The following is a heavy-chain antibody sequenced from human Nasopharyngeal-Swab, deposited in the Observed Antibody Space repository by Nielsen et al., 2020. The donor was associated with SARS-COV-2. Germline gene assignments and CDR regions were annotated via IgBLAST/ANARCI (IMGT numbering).Heavy chain of an antibody. D-gene: IGHD6-25*01. CDR1: GASVSDYH. CDR3: AGHPADFDY. J-gene: IGHJ4*02. CDR2: MKPSGNT. V-gene: IGHV4-34*01. Sequence: SETLSLTCAVYGASVSDYHWSWIRQPPGKGLEWIGEMKPSGNTNSNPSLKGRVAISIDTSKNQFFLNLRSVTAADTAVYYCAGHPADFDYWGQGTLVTVSS.